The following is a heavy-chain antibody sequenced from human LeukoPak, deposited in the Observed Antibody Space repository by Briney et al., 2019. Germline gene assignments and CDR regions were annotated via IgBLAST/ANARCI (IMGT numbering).Heavy chain of an antibody. J-gene: IGHJ4*02. V-gene: IGHV1-8*01. CDR3: TRGSLSGSSRDY. Sequence: GASVRVSCKASGYTFTGYDINWVRPATGQGLEWMGWMNPYTGDTGYAQNFQGRVTMTRNTSIDTAYMDLRGLRSEDTAVYYCTRGSLSGSSRDYWGQGTLVTVSS. CDR2: MNPYTGDT. CDR1: GYTFTGYD. D-gene: IGHD1-26*01.